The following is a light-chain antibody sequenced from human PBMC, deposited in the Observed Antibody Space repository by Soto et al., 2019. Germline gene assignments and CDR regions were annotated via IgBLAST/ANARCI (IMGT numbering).Light chain of an antibody. V-gene: IGKV3-20*01. J-gene: IGKJ1*01. CDR2: GAS. CDR1: QSVSSSY. Sequence: EIVLTQSPGTLSLSPGERATLSCRASQSVSSSYLAWYQQKPGQAPRFLIYGASSRATGIPDRFSGSGSGTDFTLTISRLEPEDFAVYYCQQYGSSPTTFGQGTKVAIK. CDR3: QQYGSSPTT.